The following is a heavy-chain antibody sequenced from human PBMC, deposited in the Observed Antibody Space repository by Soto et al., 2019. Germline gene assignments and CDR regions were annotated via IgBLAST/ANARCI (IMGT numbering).Heavy chain of an antibody. CDR1: GYSFTSYW. CDR2: IYPGDSDT. D-gene: IGHD4-4*01. Sequence: GESLKISCKGSGYSFTSYWIGWARQMPGKGLEWMGIIYPGDSDTRYSPSFQGQVTISADKSISTAYLQWSSLKASDTAMYYCASFTGYYYYGMDVWGQGTTVTVSS. V-gene: IGHV5-51*01. CDR3: ASFTGYYYYGMDV. J-gene: IGHJ6*02.